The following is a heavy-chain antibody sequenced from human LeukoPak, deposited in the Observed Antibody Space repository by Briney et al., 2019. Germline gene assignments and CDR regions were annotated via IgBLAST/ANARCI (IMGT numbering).Heavy chain of an antibody. CDR2: ISYSGST. CDR1: GGSISRTDYY. CDR3: ARHGKLVCTGGVCYTGASEVHAFDI. V-gene: IGHV4-39*01. D-gene: IGHD2-8*02. Sequence: SETLSLTCTVSGGSISRTDYYWAWIRQPPGKGLEWIGSISYSGSTYYNPSLRSRVTISVDTSTNQFSLKLTSVTAADTAVYHCARHGKLVCTGGVCYTGASEVHAFDIWGQGTMVTVSS. J-gene: IGHJ3*02.